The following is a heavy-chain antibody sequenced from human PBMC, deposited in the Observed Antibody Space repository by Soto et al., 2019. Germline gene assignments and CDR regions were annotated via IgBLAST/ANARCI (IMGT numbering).Heavy chain of an antibody. J-gene: IGHJ5*02. D-gene: IGHD2-15*01. CDR3: ATDYTCSGGSCYPSRWFDP. CDR2: FDPEDGET. CDR1: GYTRTELS. V-gene: IGHV1-24*01. Sequence: QVQLVQSGAEVKKPGASVKVSCKVSGYTRTELSMHWVRQAPGKGLEWMGGFDPEDGETIYAQKFQGRVTMTEDTSTDTAYMELSSLRSEDTAVYYCATDYTCSGGSCYPSRWFDPWGQGTLVTVSS.